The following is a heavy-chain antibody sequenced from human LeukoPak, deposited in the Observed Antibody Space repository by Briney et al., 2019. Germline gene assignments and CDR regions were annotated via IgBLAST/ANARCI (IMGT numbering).Heavy chain of an antibody. CDR1: GLTFHRYT. J-gene: IGHJ4*02. D-gene: IGHD2-8*02. Sequence: GGSLRLSCEASGLTFHRYTIHWLRQAPGKGLEWVSLIRGDGYTHLTDSLKGRFTTSRDNRKNSLYLQMNGLTTDDTALYYCAKEHNTGWPNLDSWGQGTLVTVSS. CDR2: IRGDGYT. V-gene: IGHV3-43*01. CDR3: AKEHNTGWPNLDS.